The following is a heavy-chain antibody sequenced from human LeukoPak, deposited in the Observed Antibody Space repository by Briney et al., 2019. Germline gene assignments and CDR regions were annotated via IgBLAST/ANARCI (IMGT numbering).Heavy chain of an antibody. J-gene: IGHJ4*02. D-gene: IGHD6-6*01. V-gene: IGHV3-23*01. CDR1: GFICSDYA. Sequence: GGSLRLSCTASGFICSDYAMSWARQAPGKGLEWVAGISSSGSGGNTYYADSVKGRFTISRDNSKNTLYLQMNSLRAEDTAVYYCAQRIAVRPYPFGNWGQGTLVTVSS. CDR3: AQRIAVRPYPFGN. CDR2: ISSSGSGGNT.